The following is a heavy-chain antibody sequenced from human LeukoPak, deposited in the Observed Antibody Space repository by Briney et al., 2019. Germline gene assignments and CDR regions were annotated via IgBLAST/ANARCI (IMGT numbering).Heavy chain of an antibody. CDR2: ISWNSGSI. CDR1: GFTFDDYA. V-gene: IGHV3-9*01. J-gene: IGHJ4*02. Sequence: AGGSLRLSCAASGFTFDDYAMHWVRQAPGKSLEWVSGISWNSGSIGYADSVKGRFTISRDNAKNSLYLQMNSLRAEDTALYYCVGTGGDSSGYFDYWGQGTLVTVSS. D-gene: IGHD3-22*01. CDR3: VGTGGDSSGYFDY.